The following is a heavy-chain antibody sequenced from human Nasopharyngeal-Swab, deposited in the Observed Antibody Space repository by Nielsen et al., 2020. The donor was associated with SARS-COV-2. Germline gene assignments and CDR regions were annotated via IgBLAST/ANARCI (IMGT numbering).Heavy chain of an antibody. V-gene: IGHV3-21*01. CDR2: ISSSSSYI. J-gene: IGHJ3*02. D-gene: IGHD2-15*01. Sequence: WIRQPPGKGLEWASSISSSSSYIYYADSVKGRFTISRDNAKNSLYLQMNSLRAEDTAVYYCARDCSGGSCYSVVDDAFDIWGQGTMVTVSS. CDR3: ARDCSGGSCYSVVDDAFDI.